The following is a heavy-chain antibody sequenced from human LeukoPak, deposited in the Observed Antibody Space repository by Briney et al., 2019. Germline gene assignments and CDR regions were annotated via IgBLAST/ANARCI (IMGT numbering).Heavy chain of an antibody. Sequence: ASVKVSCKASGYTFIGYYMYWVRQAPGQGLEWMGWINPASGGTNYAQKFQGRVTMTRDTSISTAYMELSRLRSDDTAVYYCARGRASSSTSPAAYWGQGTPVTVSS. J-gene: IGHJ4*02. V-gene: IGHV1-2*02. CDR3: ARGRASSSTSPAAY. D-gene: IGHD2-2*01. CDR1: GYTFIGYY. CDR2: INPASGGT.